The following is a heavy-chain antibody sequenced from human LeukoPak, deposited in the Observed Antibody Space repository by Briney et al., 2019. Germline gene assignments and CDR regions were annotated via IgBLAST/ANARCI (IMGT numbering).Heavy chain of an antibody. D-gene: IGHD4-17*01. CDR2: IKQDGSEK. CDR3: ARDLNTGY. J-gene: IGHJ4*02. CDR1: GFTFSTSW. V-gene: IGHV3-7*03. Sequence: PGGSLGLSCAASGFTFSTSWMDWVRQAPGKGLEWVANIKQDGSEKYYVDSVKGRFTISRDNAKNSLFLQMNGLRVDDTAVYYCARDLNTGYWGQGTLVTVSS.